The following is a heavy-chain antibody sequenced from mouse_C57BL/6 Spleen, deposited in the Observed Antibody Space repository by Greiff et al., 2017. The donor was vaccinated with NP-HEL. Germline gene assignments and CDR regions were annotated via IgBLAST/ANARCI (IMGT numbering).Heavy chain of an antibody. Sequence: DVQLQESGPGLVKPSQSLSLPCSVTGYSITSGYYWNWIRQFPGNKLEWMGYISYDGSNNYNPSLKNRISITRDTSKNQFFLKLNSVTTEDTATYYCAREGDYYSNYETYGGQGTLVTVSA. CDR3: AREGDYYSNYETY. V-gene: IGHV3-6*01. D-gene: IGHD2-5*01. CDR2: ISYDGSN. J-gene: IGHJ3*01. CDR1: GYSITSGYY.